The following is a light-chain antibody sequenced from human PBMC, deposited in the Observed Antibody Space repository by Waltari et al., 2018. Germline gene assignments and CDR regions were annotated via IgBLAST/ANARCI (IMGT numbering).Light chain of an antibody. CDR3: QQYYNYPLT. J-gene: IGKJ4*01. CDR2: TAS. Sequence: DIQMTQSPPSLSASVGDRVTLTCRASQDISNYLGWFQQKPGRAPKSLIYTASTLNSGFPSKFSGSGFGTDFTLTISSLQPEDSATYYCQQYYNYPLTFGGGTKVEI. CDR1: QDISNY. V-gene: IGKV1-16*02.